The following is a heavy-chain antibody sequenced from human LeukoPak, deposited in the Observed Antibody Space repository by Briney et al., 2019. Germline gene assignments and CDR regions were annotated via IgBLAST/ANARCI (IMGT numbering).Heavy chain of an antibody. Sequence: SETLSLTCTVSGYSISSGYYWGWIRQPPGKGLEWIGSIYHSGSTYYNPSPKSRVTISVDTSKNQFSLKLSSVTAADTAVYYCARSGYDFWSGYYTAYYYMDVWGKGTTVTVSS. CDR3: ARSGYDFWSGYYTAYYYMDV. CDR2: IYHSGST. J-gene: IGHJ6*03. V-gene: IGHV4-38-2*02. D-gene: IGHD3-3*01. CDR1: GYSISSGYY.